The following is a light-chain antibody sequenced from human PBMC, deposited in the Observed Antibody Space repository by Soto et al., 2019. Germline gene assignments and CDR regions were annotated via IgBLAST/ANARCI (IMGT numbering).Light chain of an antibody. CDR2: EVS. CDR3: SSYTTSSTQV. CDR1: SRDVGYYNY. Sequence: QSALTQPASVSGSPGQSITISCTGSSRDVGYYNYVSWYQHHPGEAPKLMIYEVSNRPSGVSNRFSGSKSGNTASLAISGLQAEDEADYYCSSYTTSSTQVFGGGTKLTVL. V-gene: IGLV2-14*01. J-gene: IGLJ3*02.